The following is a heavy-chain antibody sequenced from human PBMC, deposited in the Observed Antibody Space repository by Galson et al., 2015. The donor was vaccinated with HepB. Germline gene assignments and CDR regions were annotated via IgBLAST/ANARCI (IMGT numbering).Heavy chain of an antibody. Sequence: ETLSLTCAVYGGSFSGYYWSWIRQPPGKGLEWIGEINHSGSTNYNPSLKSRVTISVDTSKNQFSLKLSSVTAADTAVYYCARGRGYYYDSSGYFLRYWGQGTLVTVSS. D-gene: IGHD3-22*01. CDR3: ARGRGYYYDSSGYFLRY. CDR1: GGSFSGYY. V-gene: IGHV4-34*01. CDR2: INHSGST. J-gene: IGHJ4*02.